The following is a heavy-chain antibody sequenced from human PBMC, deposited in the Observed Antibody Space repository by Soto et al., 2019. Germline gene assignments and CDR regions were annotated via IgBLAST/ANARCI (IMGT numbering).Heavy chain of an antibody. CDR2: IYHSGST. D-gene: IGHD3-9*01. J-gene: IGHJ6*02. Sequence: QLQLQESGSGLVKPSQTLSLTCAVSGGSISSGGYSWSWIRQPPGKGLEWIGYIYHSGSTYYNPSLKSRVTISVDRSKNQFSLKLSSVTAADTAVYYCARSSGILTGYYTFAGMDVWGQGTTVTVSS. CDR1: GGSISSGGYS. CDR3: ARSSGILTGYYTFAGMDV. V-gene: IGHV4-30-2*01.